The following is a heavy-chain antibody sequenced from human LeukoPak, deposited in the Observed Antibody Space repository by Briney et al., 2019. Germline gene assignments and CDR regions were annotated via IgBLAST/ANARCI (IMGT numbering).Heavy chain of an antibody. J-gene: IGHJ3*02. D-gene: IGHD2-2*01. CDR1: GLSVSSNF. CDR3: ARDRANNLVVPAATHLWGI. CDR2: ISSSSSYI. Sequence: GGSLRLSCAATGLSVSSNFMSWVRQAPGKGLEWVSSISSSSSYIYYADSVKGRFTISRDNAKNSLYLQMNSLRAEDTAVYYCARDRANNLVVPAATHLWGIWGQGTMVTVSS. V-gene: IGHV3-21*01.